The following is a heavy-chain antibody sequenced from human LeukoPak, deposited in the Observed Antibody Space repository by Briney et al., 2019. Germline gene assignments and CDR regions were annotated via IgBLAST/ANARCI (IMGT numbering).Heavy chain of an antibody. Sequence: SETLSLTCTVSGGSISSYYWSWTRQPPGKGLEWIGYIYYSGSTNYNPSLKSRVTISVDTSKNQFSLKLSSVTAADTAVYYCARDVRFLEWLEDSYYYYMDVWGKGTTVTVSS. V-gene: IGHV4-59*01. CDR2: IYYSGST. CDR1: GGSISSYY. CDR3: ARDVRFLEWLEDSYYYYMDV. D-gene: IGHD3-3*01. J-gene: IGHJ6*03.